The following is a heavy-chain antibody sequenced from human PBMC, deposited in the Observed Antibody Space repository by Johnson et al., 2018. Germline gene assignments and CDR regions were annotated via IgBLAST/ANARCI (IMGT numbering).Heavy chain of an antibody. CDR2: TRDKSNSYTT. Sequence: VQLVESGGGLVQPGGSLRLSCAASGFTFSDHYMDWVRQAPVKGLEWVGRTRDKSNSYTTEYAASVKGRFTISRDDSKNSLYLQMNSLKTEDTAVYYCVSASGITYPYFQHWGQGTLVTVSS. J-gene: IGHJ1*01. CDR1: GFTFSDHY. CDR3: VSASGITYPYFQH. V-gene: IGHV3-72*01. D-gene: IGHD3-10*01.